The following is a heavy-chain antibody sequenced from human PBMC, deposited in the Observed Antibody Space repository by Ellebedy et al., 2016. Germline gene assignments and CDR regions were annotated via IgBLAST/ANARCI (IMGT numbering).Heavy chain of an antibody. CDR2: INHSGST. D-gene: IGHD6-19*01. Sequence: SETLSLTCAVYGASFSGHYWSWIRQPPGKGLEWIGEINHSGSTNYNPSLKRRVTISVDTSKNQFSLKLSSVTAADTAVYYCATKQWLIRMGFDYWGQGTLVTVSS. CDR1: GASFSGHY. CDR3: ATKQWLIRMGFDY. V-gene: IGHV4-34*01. J-gene: IGHJ4*02.